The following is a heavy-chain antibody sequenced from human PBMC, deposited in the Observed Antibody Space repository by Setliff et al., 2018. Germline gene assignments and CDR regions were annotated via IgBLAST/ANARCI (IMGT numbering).Heavy chain of an antibody. CDR3: AREGVDTRSSTDYRYYMDV. D-gene: IGHD5-18*01. V-gene: IGHV1-2*06. CDR1: GYTFTGYY. J-gene: IGHJ6*03. CDR2: INPNSGGT. Sequence: ASVKVSCKTSGYTFTGYYMHWVRQAPGQGLEWMGRINPNSGGTIYAQKFQGRVTMTRDTSISTAYMALSSLTSADTAVYYCAREGVDTRSSTDYRYYMDVWGKGTTVTVSS.